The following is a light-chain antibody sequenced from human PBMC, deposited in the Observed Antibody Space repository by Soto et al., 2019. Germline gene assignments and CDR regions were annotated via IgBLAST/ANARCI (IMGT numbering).Light chain of an antibody. V-gene: IGKV1-9*01. CDR3: QQLNPYPIT. CDR1: EDISSY. J-gene: IGKJ5*01. Sequence: DIQLTQSPSFLSASVGDRVTITCRASEDISSYLAWYQQKPGKAPEFLIYAAFTLESGVPSRFSGRGSGTEFTLTISSLQPEDFATYYCQQLNPYPITFGQGTRLEIK. CDR2: AAF.